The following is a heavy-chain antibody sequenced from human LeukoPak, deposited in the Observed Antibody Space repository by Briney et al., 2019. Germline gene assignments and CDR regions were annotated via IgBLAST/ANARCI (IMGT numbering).Heavy chain of an antibody. Sequence: GSLRLSCAASGFTFSSYWMSWVRQAPGKGLEWVANIRQDGSEKYYVDSVKGRFTISRDNAKNSLYLQMNSLRAEDTAVYYCARDGRYCSGGSCFNWFDPWGQGTLVTVSS. J-gene: IGHJ5*02. D-gene: IGHD2-15*01. CDR2: IRQDGSEK. V-gene: IGHV3-7*01. CDR3: ARDGRYCSGGSCFNWFDP. CDR1: GFTFSSYW.